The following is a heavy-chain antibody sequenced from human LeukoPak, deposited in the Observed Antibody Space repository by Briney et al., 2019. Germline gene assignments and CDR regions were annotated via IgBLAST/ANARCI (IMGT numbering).Heavy chain of an antibody. CDR3: ARRDGSYDNWFDP. J-gene: IGHJ5*02. V-gene: IGHV4-38-2*01. CDR1: GYSISSGYY. Sequence: PSETLYLTCAVSGYSISSGYYWGWIRQPPGKGLEWIGSIYHSGSTYYNPSLKSRVTISVDTSKNQFSLKLSSVTAADTAVYYCARRDGSYDNWFDPWGQGTLVTVSS. D-gene: IGHD1-26*01. CDR2: IYHSGST.